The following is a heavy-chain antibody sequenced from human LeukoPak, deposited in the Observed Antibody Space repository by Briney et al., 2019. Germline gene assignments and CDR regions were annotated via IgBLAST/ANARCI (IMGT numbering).Heavy chain of an antibody. CDR2: IRRDESSK. CDR3: ARDSNPNSSGYYFDAFDL. D-gene: IGHD3-22*01. CDR1: GFTFSNYW. V-gene: IGHV3-7*01. Sequence: PGGSLRLSCAASGFTFSNYWMTWVRQAPGKGLEWVANIRRDESSKYYVDSVEGRFTISRDNTKNSLYLQMNSLRAEDTAVYYCARDSNPNSSGYYFDAFDLWGQGTMVTVSS. J-gene: IGHJ3*01.